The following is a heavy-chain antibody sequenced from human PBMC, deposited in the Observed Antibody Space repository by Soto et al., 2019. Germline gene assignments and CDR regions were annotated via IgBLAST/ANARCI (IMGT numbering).Heavy chain of an antibody. J-gene: IGHJ3*02. CDR1: GYTFTGYY. CDR2: INPNSGGT. CDR3: ATDLRSGRGSFDI. Sequence: ASVKVSCKASGYTFTGYYMHWVRQAPGQGLEWMGWINPNSGGTNYAQKFQGRVTMTEDTSTDTAYMELSSLRPEDTAVYYCATDLRSGRGSFDIWGQGTMVTVSS. V-gene: IGHV1-2*02. D-gene: IGHD2-15*01.